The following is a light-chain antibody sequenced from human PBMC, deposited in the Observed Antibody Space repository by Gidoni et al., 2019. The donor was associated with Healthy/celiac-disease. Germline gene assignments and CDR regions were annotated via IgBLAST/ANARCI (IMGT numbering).Light chain of an antibody. J-gene: IGLJ2*01. CDR3: QAWDSSTACVV. CDR1: KLGDQY. CDR2: QDS. Sequence: SYELTQPPSVSVSPGQTASITCSGDKLGDQYACWYQQKPGQSPVLVIYQDSKRPSGIPERFSGSNSGNTATLTISGTQAMDEADYYCQAWDSSTACVVFGGGTKLTVL. V-gene: IGLV3-1*01.